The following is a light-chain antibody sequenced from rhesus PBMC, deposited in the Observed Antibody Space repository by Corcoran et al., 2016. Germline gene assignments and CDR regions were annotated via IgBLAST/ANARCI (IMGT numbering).Light chain of an antibody. CDR1: SSDIGGYNR. J-gene: IGLJ1*01. V-gene: IGLV2-13*02. CDR2: EVS. Sequence: QAALTQSPSVSGSPGQSVTISCPGTSSDIGGYNRVSWYQQYPGKAPKLMISEVSKRPSGVSDRFSGSKSGNTASLTISGLQAEDEADYYCSSYASNSAYIFGAGTRLTVL. CDR3: SSYASNSAYI.